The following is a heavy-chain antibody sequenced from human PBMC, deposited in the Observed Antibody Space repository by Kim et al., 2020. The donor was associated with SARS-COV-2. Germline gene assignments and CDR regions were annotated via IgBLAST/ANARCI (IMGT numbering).Heavy chain of an antibody. D-gene: IGHD2-15*01. CDR3: TRVASVKWSGSYFDS. V-gene: IGHV3-72*01. Sequence: GGSLRLSCAASGFTFTDHYMDWVRQAPGKGLEWVGRLRNKANGYTTEYAASVKGRFTISRDDSENSLYLHMYGLKPEDTAVYYCTRVASVKWSGSYFDSWGQGALVTVSS. CDR2: LRNKANGYTT. CDR1: GFTFTDHY. J-gene: IGHJ4*02.